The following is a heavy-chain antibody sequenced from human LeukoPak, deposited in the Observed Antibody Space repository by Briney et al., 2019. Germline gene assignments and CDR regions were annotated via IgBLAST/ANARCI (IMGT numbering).Heavy chain of an antibody. CDR2: ISSSSSYM. J-gene: IGHJ3*02. Sequence: PGGSLRLSCAASGFTFSSYSMNWVRQAPGKGLEWVSSISSSSSYMYYADSVKGRFTISRDNAKNSLYLQMNSLRAEDTAVYYCARGPEDIVVVPAVDWSAFDIWGQGTMVTVSS. D-gene: IGHD2-2*01. CDR1: GFTFSSYS. CDR3: ARGPEDIVVVPAVDWSAFDI. V-gene: IGHV3-21*01.